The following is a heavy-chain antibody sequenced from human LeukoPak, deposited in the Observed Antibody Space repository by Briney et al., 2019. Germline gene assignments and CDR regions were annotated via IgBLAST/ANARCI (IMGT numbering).Heavy chain of an antibody. J-gene: IGHJ4*02. CDR2: INHSGST. D-gene: IGHD1-7*01. Sequence: SETLSLTCSVSGGSFSGYSWICVRQPPGKGLEWIGEINHSGSTNYNPSLKSRVTISVDTSKNQFSLKLSSVTAADTAVYYCARERRNYVIIDYWGQGTLVTVSS. CDR1: GGSFSGYS. V-gene: IGHV4-34*01. CDR3: ARERRNYVIIDY.